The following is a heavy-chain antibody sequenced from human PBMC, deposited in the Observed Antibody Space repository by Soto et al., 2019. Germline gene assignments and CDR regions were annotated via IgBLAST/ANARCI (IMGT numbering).Heavy chain of an antibody. CDR1: GGSISSYY. Sequence: QVQLQESGPGLVKHSETLSLTCTVSGGSISSYYWSWIRQPPGKGLEWIGYIYYSGSTNYNPSRKSRVTIAVDTSKNQCSLKLSSVTAADTAVSYCASIRDRDYVSGGQETLVTVSS. CDR2: IYYSGST. CDR3: ASIRDRDYVS. J-gene: IGHJ4*02. D-gene: IGHD3-16*01. V-gene: IGHV4-59*01.